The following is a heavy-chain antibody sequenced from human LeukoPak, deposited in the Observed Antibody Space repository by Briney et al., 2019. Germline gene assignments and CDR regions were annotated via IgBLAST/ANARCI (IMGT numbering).Heavy chain of an antibody. J-gene: IGHJ6*03. V-gene: IGHV1-2*02. Sequence: RASVKVSCKASGCTFTGYYMHWVRQAPGQGLEWMGWINPNSGGTNYAQKFQGRVTVTRDTSISTAYMELNSLRAEDTAVYYCARGGSYSYGQEYYYYMDVWGKGTTVTVSS. CDR3: ARGGSYSYGQEYYYYMDV. CDR1: GCTFTGYY. CDR2: INPNSGGT. D-gene: IGHD5-18*01.